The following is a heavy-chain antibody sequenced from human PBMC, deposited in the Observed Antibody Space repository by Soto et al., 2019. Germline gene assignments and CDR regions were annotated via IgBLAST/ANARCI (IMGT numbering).Heavy chain of an antibody. Sequence: PGGALRPTCAASGFSFDDYAISLIRQAPRQGLEWVSSITYTGVSTYYAGSVKGRFTISRDNSKDTLYLQMNSLRAEDTAIYYCAQASVWYPYFDSWGQGTLVTVSA. D-gene: IGHD6-13*01. J-gene: IGHJ4*02. CDR2: ITYTGVST. CDR1: GFSFDDYA. V-gene: IGHV3-23*01. CDR3: AQASVWYPYFDS.